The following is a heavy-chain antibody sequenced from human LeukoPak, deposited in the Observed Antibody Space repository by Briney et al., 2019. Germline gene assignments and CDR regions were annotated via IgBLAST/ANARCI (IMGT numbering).Heavy chain of an antibody. CDR3: ARRAYASGSYDS. Sequence: SETLSLTCTVSGGSMNNFYWSWIRQPPGKGLEWIGYIYYSGATTYNPSLKSRVTILLDTSNNQFSLRLTSVTAADTAVYYCARRAYASGSYDSWGRGTLVTVSS. D-gene: IGHD1-26*01. CDR1: GGSMNNFY. V-gene: IGHV4-59*08. J-gene: IGHJ5*01. CDR2: IYYSGAT.